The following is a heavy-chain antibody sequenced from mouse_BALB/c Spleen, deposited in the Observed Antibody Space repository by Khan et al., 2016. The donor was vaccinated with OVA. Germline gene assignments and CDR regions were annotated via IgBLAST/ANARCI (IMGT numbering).Heavy chain of an antibody. J-gene: IGHJ3*01. D-gene: IGHD4-1*01. V-gene: IGHV5-6*02. Sequence: DVMLVESGGDLVEPGGSLKLSCAASGFTFSSYSISWVRQTPDKRLEWVATISSGGDYTYYPDIVKGRFTISRDNAKNTLYLQMSSLKSEDTAMYYCASHLTGSFAYWGQGTLVAVSA. CDR3: ASHLTGSFAY. CDR2: ISSGGDYT. CDR1: GFTFSSYS.